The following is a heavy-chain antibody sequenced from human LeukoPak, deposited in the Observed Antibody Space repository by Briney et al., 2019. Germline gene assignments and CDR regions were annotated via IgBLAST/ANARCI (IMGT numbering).Heavy chain of an antibody. Sequence: AGGSLRLSCAASGFTFSSYAMSWVRQAPGKGLEWVSAISGSGGSTYYADSVKGRFTISRDNSKNTLYLQMNSLRAEDTAVYYCAKTPDPPNYGDYDHLFVVWGQGTLVTVSS. CDR2: ISGSGGST. J-gene: IGHJ4*02. CDR1: GFTFSSYA. V-gene: IGHV3-23*01. CDR3: AKTPDPPNYGDYDHLFVV. D-gene: IGHD4-17*01.